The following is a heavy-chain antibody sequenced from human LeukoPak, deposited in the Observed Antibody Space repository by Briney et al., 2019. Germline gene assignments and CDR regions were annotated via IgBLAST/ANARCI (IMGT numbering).Heavy chain of an antibody. J-gene: IGHJ4*02. D-gene: IGHD3-3*01. CDR1: GGSFSGSY. Sequence: PSETLSLTCGVSGGSFSGSYWGWIRQPPGKGLEWIGEINLSGSTNYNSSLTSRVTISLDTSKNQFSLNLRSVTTADTAVYYYARVSTSLFGVVTAHFDSWGQGTLVAVSS. V-gene: IGHV4-34*01. CDR3: ARVSTSLFGVVTAHFDS. CDR2: INLSGST.